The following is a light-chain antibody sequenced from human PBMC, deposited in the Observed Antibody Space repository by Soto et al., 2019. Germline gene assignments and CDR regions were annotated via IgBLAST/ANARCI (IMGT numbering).Light chain of an antibody. J-gene: IGKJ5*01. CDR3: QQTYSRPIT. CDR1: QTVSSY. CDR2: FIS. V-gene: IGKV1-39*01. Sequence: DIELTQTPSSLSAPVGDTVTISCRASQTVSSYLNWYQQKVGQAPRLLIYFISRLQTGVPSRFSGSGSGRDFTLTITSPQPEDSATYYCQQTYSRPITFGQRARLEIK.